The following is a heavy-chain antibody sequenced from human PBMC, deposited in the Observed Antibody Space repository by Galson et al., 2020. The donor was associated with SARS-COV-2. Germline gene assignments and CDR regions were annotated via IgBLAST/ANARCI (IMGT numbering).Heavy chain of an antibody. Sequence: GGSLRLSCAASGFTFSSYAMHWVRQAPGKGLEWVAVISYDGSNKYYADSVKGRFTISRDNSKNTLYLQMNSLRAEDTAVYYCARSYSGSYFSWFDPWGQGTLVTVSS. D-gene: IGHD1-26*01. CDR1: GFTFSSYA. J-gene: IGHJ5*02. CDR3: ARSYSGSYFSWFDP. CDR2: ISYDGSNK. V-gene: IGHV3-30*01.